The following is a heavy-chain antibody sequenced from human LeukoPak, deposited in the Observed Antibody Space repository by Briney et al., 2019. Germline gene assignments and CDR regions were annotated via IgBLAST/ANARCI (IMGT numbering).Heavy chain of an antibody. J-gene: IGHJ3*02. CDR1: GGSINDYY. Sequence: SETLSLTCTVSGGSINDYYWSWIRQPPGKGLEWIGYIYNTGSTDYNPSLKSRVTISVDTSKKQFSLKMSSVTAADTAVYYCARPAWGSSWNAFDIWGRGTMVTVSS. V-gene: IGHV4-59*08. CDR2: IYNTGST. CDR3: ARPAWGSSWNAFDI. D-gene: IGHD6-13*01.